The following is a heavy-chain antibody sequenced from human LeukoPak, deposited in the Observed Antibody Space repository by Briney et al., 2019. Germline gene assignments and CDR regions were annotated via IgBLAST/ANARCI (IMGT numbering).Heavy chain of an antibody. CDR1: GFTISSYG. CDR2: ILYDGSNQ. Sequence: PGGSLRLSCAGSGFTISSYGMHWVRQASGKGLEWVAFILYDGSNQYYADSVKGRFSISRDNSKNTLYLQKNSLRPEDTAVYYCARDWSTVNAIDYWGQETLVTVSS. CDR3: ARDWSTVNAIDY. V-gene: IGHV3-30*02. D-gene: IGHD4-17*01. J-gene: IGHJ4*02.